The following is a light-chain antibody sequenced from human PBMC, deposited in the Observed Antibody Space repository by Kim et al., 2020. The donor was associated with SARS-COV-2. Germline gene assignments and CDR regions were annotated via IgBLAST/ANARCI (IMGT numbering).Light chain of an antibody. CDR2: EVT. CDR1: SSDVGSYNR. V-gene: IGLV2-18*02. J-gene: IGLJ2*01. Sequence: GQSVTISCTGTSSDVGSYNRVSWYQQSSGTAPKVMIYEVTNRPSGVPNRFSGSKSGNTASLTISGLQAEDEADYYCSSYTSSSTVVFGGGTQLTVL. CDR3: SSYTSSSTVV.